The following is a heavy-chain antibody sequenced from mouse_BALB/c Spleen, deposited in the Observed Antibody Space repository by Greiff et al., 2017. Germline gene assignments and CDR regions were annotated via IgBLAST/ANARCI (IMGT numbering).Heavy chain of an antibody. Sequence: VQLQQSGAELVRPGALVKLSCKASGFNIKDYYMHWVKQRPEQGLEWIGWIDPENGNTIYDPKFQGKASITADTSSNTAYLQLSSLTSEDTAVYYCARGVYDYDYYAMDYWGQGTSVTVSS. J-gene: IGHJ4*01. CDR1: GFNIKDYY. V-gene: IGHV14-1*02. CDR2: IDPENGNT. CDR3: ARGVYDYDYYAMDY. D-gene: IGHD2-4*01.